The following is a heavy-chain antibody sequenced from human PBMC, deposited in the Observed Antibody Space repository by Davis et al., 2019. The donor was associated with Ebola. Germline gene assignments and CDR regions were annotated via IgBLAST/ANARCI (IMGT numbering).Heavy chain of an antibody. V-gene: IGHV1-46*01. CDR3: AREIVVVVAATGYYYYGMDV. CDR1: GYTFTSYY. Sequence: ASVKVSCKASGYTFTSYYMHWVRQAPGQGLEWMGIINPGGGSTSYAQKFQGRVTMTRDTSTSTVYMELSSLRSEDTAVYYCAREIVVVVAATGYYYYGMDVWGKGTTVTVSS. D-gene: IGHD2-15*01. J-gene: IGHJ6*04. CDR2: INPGGGST.